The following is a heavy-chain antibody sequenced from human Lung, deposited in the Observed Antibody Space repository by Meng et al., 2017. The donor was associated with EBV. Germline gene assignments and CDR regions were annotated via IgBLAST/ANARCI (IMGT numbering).Heavy chain of an antibody. CDR2: IDTKTGNP. CDR1: GYTFTNYG. Sequence: QVQLVQSGSGVKKPGASVKVSCKASGYTFTNYGMNWVRQAPGQGLEWMGCIDTKTGNPTYAQGFTGRFVFSLGTSVSTAYLQIRSLKAEDTAVYYCARETLGYCSSTSCYIGPPDYWGQGTLVTVSS. V-gene: IGHV7-4-1*02. J-gene: IGHJ4*02. CDR3: ARETLGYCSSTSCYIGPPDY. D-gene: IGHD2-2*01.